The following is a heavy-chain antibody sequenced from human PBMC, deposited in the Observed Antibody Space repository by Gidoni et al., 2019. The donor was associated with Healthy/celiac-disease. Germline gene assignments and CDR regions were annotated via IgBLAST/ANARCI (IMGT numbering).Heavy chain of an antibody. Sequence: QVQLQESGPGLLKPSETLSLTCPVSGGSISSYYWSWIRQPPGKGLEWIGYIYYSGSTNYNPSRKSRVTISVDTSKNQFSLKLSSVTAADTAVYYCARDQYYYDSSGYGAFDIWGQGTMVTVSS. D-gene: IGHD3-22*01. V-gene: IGHV4-59*01. CDR2: IYYSGST. CDR1: GGSISSYY. CDR3: ARDQYYYDSSGYGAFDI. J-gene: IGHJ3*02.